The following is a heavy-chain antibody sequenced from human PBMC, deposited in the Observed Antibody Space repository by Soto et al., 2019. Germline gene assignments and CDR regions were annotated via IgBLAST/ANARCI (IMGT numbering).Heavy chain of an antibody. CDR3: AKSTRSTAQAGIDH. CDR2: ISGSSGST. J-gene: IGHJ4*02. Sequence: PGGSLRLSCAASGFTFSSYAMSWVRQAPGKGLEWVSGISGSSGSTFYADSVKGRCTVSRDNSKNTLYLQMNRLRAEDTALYYFAKSTRSTAQAGIDHWGQGTLVTVYS. V-gene: IGHV3-23*01. D-gene: IGHD3-10*01. CDR1: GFTFSSYA.